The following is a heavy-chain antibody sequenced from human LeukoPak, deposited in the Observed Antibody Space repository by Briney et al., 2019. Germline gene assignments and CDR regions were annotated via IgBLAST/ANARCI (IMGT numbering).Heavy chain of an antibody. CDR3: ARRDDAFDI. CDR2: IYYSGST. Sequence: SETLSLTCTVSGGSISSGGYYWSWIRQPPGKGLEWIAYIYYSGSTNYNPSLKSRVTMSVDTSKDQFSLKLNFVTAADTAVYYCARRDDAFDIWGQGTMVAVSS. CDR1: GGSISSGGYY. J-gene: IGHJ3*02. V-gene: IGHV4-61*08.